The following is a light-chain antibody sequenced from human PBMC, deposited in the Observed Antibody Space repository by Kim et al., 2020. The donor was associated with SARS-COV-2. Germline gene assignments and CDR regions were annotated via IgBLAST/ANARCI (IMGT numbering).Light chain of an antibody. Sequence: QSVTISYTGTSSDVGGYNYVYGYQQHPGKAPKLMIYEVSKRPSGVPDRLSGSKSGNTASLTVSGLQAEDEADYYCSSYAGSNNWVFGGGTKLTVL. CDR2: EVS. CDR3: SSYAGSNNWV. J-gene: IGLJ3*02. CDR1: SSDVGGYNY. V-gene: IGLV2-8*01.